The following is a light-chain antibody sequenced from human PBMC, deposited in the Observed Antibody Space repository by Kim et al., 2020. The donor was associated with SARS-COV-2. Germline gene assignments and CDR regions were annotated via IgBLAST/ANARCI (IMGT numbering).Light chain of an antibody. CDR3: QQYGTLPYT. V-gene: IGKV3-20*01. CDR1: QSVNSRY. CDR2: GTS. Sequence: EIVLTQSPGTLSLSPGERATLSCRASQSVNSRYLAWYQVKPGQAPRLLIFGTSNWATGVPDRFSGSGSGTDFTLTISSLEPEDFAVYYCQQYGTLPYTFGQGNKLQI. J-gene: IGKJ2*01.